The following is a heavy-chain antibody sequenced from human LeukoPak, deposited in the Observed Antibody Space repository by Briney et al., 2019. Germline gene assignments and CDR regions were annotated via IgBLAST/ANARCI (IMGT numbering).Heavy chain of an antibody. D-gene: IGHD3-22*01. CDR3: AKDPYYYDSSGYYRHYYYYGMDV. CDR2: ISYDGSNK. V-gene: IGHV3-30*18. Sequence: GGSLRLSCAASGLTFSSYGMHWVRQAPGKGLEWVAVISYDGSNKYYADSVKGRFTISRDNSKNTLYLQMNSLRAEDTAVYYCAKDPYYYDSSGYYRHYYYYGMDVWGQGTTVTVSS. CDR1: GLTFSSYG. J-gene: IGHJ6*02.